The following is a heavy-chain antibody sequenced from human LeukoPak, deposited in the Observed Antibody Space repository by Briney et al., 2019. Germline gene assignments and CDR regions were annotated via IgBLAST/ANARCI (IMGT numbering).Heavy chain of an antibody. V-gene: IGHV4-30-2*01. CDR2: INYSGST. Sequence: SETLSLTCSVSGGSISSGDYYWSWIRQPPGKGLEWIGYINYSGSTYYNPPLKSRVTISVDRSKNQFSLKLSSVTATDTAVYYCSRGPSSGWGGYFDYWGQGILVTVSS. J-gene: IGHJ4*02. CDR3: SRGPSSGWGGYFDY. CDR1: GGSISSGDYY. D-gene: IGHD6-19*01.